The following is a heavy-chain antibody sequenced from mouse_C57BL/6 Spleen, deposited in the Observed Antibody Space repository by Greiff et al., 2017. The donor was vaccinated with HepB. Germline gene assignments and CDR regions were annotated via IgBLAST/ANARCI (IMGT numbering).Heavy chain of an antibody. D-gene: IGHD2-3*01. CDR1: GYTFTSYW. J-gene: IGHJ2*01. V-gene: IGHV1-59*01. Sequence: VQLQQPGAELVRPGTSVKLSCKASGYTFTSYWMHWVKQRPGQGLEWIGVIDPSDSYTNYNQKFKGKATLTVDTSSSTAYMQLSSLTSEDPAVYYCASLYDGYYNFDYWGQGTTLTVSS. CDR2: IDPSDSYT. CDR3: ASLYDGYYNFDY.